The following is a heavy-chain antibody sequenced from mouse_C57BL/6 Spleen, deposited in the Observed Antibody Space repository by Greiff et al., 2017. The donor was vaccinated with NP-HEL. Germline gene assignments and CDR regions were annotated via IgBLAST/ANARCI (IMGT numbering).Heavy chain of an antibody. D-gene: IGHD1-3*01. CDR3: ARRDISDAMDY. Sequence: QVQLQQSGPELVKPGASVKISCKASGYAFSSSWMNWVKQRPGKGLEWIGRIYPGDGDTNYNGKFKGKATLTADKSSSTAYMQLSSLTSEDSAVYFCARRDISDAMDYWGQGTSVTVSS. CDR2: IYPGDGDT. CDR1: GYAFSSSW. J-gene: IGHJ4*01. V-gene: IGHV1-82*01.